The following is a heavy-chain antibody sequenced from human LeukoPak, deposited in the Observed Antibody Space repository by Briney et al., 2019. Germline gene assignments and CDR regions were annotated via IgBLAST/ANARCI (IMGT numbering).Heavy chain of an antibody. D-gene: IGHD2-2*01. CDR1: GGSISSYY. CDR2: IYTSGST. V-gene: IGHV4-4*07. Sequence: SETLSLTCTVSGGSISSYYWSWIRQPAGKGLEWIGRIYTSGSTNYNPSLKSRVTMSVDTSKNQFSLKLSSVTAADTAVYYCARAQVVPAGYYYYYYMDVWGKGTTVTVSS. J-gene: IGHJ6*03. CDR3: ARAQVVPAGYYYYYYMDV.